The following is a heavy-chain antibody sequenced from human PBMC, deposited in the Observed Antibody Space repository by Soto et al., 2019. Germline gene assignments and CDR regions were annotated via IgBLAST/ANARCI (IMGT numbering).Heavy chain of an antibody. CDR3: ARGVWELSTPYYYYGMDV. V-gene: IGHV1-69*01. CDR2: IIPIFGTA. Sequence: QVQLVQSGAEVKKPGSSGKVSCTASGGTFSSYAISWVRQATGQGLEWMGGIIPIFGTANYAQKFQGRVTITADESTSTAYMELSSLRSEDTAVYYCARGVWELSTPYYYYGMDVWGQGTTVTVSS. CDR1: GGTFSSYA. J-gene: IGHJ6*02. D-gene: IGHD3-16*02.